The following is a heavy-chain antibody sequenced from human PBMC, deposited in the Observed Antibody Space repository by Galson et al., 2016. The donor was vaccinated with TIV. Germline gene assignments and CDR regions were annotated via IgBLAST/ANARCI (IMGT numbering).Heavy chain of an antibody. D-gene: IGHD1/OR15-1a*01. J-gene: IGHJ3*02. CDR1: GYTFTEYY. Sequence: SVKVSCKASGYTFTEYYIHWVRQAPGQGLEWMVWINPNSGGTMYAQKFQGWVTMTRDTSITTAYMDLSRLKSDETAVYYCAKIGQEHDAFDIWGQGTMVTVFS. V-gene: IGHV1-2*04. CDR2: INPNSGGT. CDR3: AKIGQEHDAFDI.